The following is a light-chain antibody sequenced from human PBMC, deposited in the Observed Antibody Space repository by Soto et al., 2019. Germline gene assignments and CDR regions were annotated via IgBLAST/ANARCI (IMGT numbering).Light chain of an antibody. Sequence: QSVLTQPPSVSGAPGQRVTISCTGSSSNIGAGYDVHWYQQLPGTAPKLLIYGNINRPSGVPDRFSGYKSGTSASLAITGLEAEDEADNSSQSYDSSLSGVVFGGGTKLTVL. CDR3: QSYDSSLSGVV. V-gene: IGLV1-40*01. CDR1: SSNIGAGYD. J-gene: IGLJ2*01. CDR2: GNI.